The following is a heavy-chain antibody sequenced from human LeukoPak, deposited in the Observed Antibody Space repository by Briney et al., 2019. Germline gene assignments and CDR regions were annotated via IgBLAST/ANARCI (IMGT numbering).Heavy chain of an antibody. V-gene: IGHV3-74*01. CDR1: GFTFSSYW. CDR3: AVRQGGSYTGESDY. D-gene: IGHD3-10*01. Sequence: GGSLRLSCAASGFTFSSYWMHWVRQAPGKGLMWVSRMKSDGSSTSYADSVKGRFTISRDNAKNTLYLQMNGLRAEDTAVYYCAVRQGGSYTGESDYWGQGTLVTVSS. J-gene: IGHJ4*02. CDR2: MKSDGSST.